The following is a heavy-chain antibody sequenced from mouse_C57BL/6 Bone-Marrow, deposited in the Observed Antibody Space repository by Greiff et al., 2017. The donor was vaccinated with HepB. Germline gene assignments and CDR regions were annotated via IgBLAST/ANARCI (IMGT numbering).Heavy chain of an antibody. CDR1: GYTFTSYT. Sequence: QVHVKQSGAELARPGASVKMSCKASGYTFTSYTMHWVKQRPGKGREGIGYINPSSGYTKYNQKFKDKATLTADKSSSTAYMQLSSLTSEDSAVYYCAFYDYDYFDYWGQGTTLTVSS. CDR3: AFYDYDYFDY. J-gene: IGHJ2*01. V-gene: IGHV1-4*01. CDR2: INPSSGYT. D-gene: IGHD2-4*01.